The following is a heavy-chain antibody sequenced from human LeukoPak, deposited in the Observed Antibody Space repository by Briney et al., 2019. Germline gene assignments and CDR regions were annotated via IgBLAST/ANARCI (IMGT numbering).Heavy chain of an antibody. D-gene: IGHD5-18*01. Sequence: PGGSLRLSCAISGITFSHHAISWVRQAPGKGLEWVSAIGGSGATTYYADSVKGRFIISRDNSKNTLSLQMHSLRAEDTAVYYCAKEDTAGITPVLDYWGQGTLVTVSS. CDR1: GITFSHHA. CDR2: IGGSGATT. V-gene: IGHV3-23*01. J-gene: IGHJ4*02. CDR3: AKEDTAGITPVLDY.